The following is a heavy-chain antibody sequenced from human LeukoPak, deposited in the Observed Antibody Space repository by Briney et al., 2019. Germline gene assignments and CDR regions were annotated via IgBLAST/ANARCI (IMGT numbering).Heavy chain of an antibody. Sequence: PGGSLRLSCAASGFTFSSYSMNWVRQAPGKGLEWVSSISSSSSYTYYADSVKGRFTISRDNAKNSLYLQMNSLRAEDTAVYYCSTAVDFYDSARFDYWGQGTLVTVSS. D-gene: IGHD3-22*01. CDR1: GFTFSSYS. V-gene: IGHV3-21*01. J-gene: IGHJ4*02. CDR2: ISSSSSYT. CDR3: STAVDFYDSARFDY.